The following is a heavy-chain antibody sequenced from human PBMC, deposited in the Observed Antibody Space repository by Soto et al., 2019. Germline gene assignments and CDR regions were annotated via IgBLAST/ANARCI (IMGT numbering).Heavy chain of an antibody. J-gene: IGHJ6*02. CDR2: ISAYNGNT. D-gene: IGHD3-3*01. Sequence: NGSRKTVFYAFTDYGVSCVLKTHRQRLEWMGWISAYNGNTNYAKKLQGRVTMTTDTSTSTAYMELRSLRSDDTAVYYCARNSDTYYDFWSGYYARTYYYYGMDVWGQGTTVTVSS. CDR1: FYAFTDYG. V-gene: IGHV1-18*01. CDR3: ARNSDTYYDFWSGYYARTYYYYGMDV.